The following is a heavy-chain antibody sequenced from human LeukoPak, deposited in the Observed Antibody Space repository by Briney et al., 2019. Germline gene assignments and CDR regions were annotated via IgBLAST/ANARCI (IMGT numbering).Heavy chain of an antibody. D-gene: IGHD3-16*01. Sequence: GGSLRLSCAASGFTFSSYSMNWVRQAPGKGLEWVSSISSSSSYIYYADSVKGRFTISRDNAKNSLYLQMNSLRAEDTAVYYCARDGYDYVWGSYRPYYYYMDVWGKGTTVTVSS. CDR3: ARDGYDYVWGSYRPYYYYMDV. J-gene: IGHJ6*03. CDR2: ISSSSSYI. CDR1: GFTFSSYS. V-gene: IGHV3-21*01.